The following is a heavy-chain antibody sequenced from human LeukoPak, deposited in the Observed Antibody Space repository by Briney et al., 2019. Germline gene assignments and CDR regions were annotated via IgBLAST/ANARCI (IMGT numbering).Heavy chain of an antibody. CDR2: IYYSGST. CDR3: ARDRNFGGSYNTIDY. V-gene: IGHV4-39*02. Sequence: SEALSLTCTVSGGSISSSSYYWGWIRQPPGKGLEWIGSIYYSGSTYYNPSLKSRVTISVDTSKNQVSLQLNSVTPEDTAVYYCARDRNFGGSYNTIDYWGQGTLVTVSS. J-gene: IGHJ4*02. CDR1: GGSISSSSYY. D-gene: IGHD1-26*01.